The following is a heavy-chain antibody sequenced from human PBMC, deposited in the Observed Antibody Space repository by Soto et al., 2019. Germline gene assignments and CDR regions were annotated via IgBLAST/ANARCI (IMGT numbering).Heavy chain of an antibody. D-gene: IGHD3-9*01. CDR3: GRDSGTFDWHYFDS. Sequence: QVQLVESGGGVVQPGRSLRLSCAASGFTFSAHGMHWVRQAPGKGLEWVAGISYDGSNKYYADSVKGRFTISRDNSKRTLYLQMNSLRAEDTAVYYCGRDSGTFDWHYFDSWGQGTPVTVSS. V-gene: IGHV3-30*03. CDR1: GFTFSAHG. CDR2: ISYDGSNK. J-gene: IGHJ4*02.